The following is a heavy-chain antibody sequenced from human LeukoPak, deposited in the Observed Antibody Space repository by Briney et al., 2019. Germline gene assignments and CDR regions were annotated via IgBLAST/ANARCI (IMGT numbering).Heavy chain of an antibody. V-gene: IGHV1-46*01. CDR2: INPSGSST. J-gene: IGHJ5*02. CDR3: ARGPPGRVYDTSKRGLFDP. Sequence: ASVKDSCMASGYTFITYYIHWVRQAPGQGLEWMGIINPSGSSTNYAQKFQGRVTMTRDTSTSTVFMELSSLRSEDTAVYFCARGPPGRVYDTSKRGLFDPWGQGTLVTVSS. CDR1: GYTFITYY. D-gene: IGHD3-22*01.